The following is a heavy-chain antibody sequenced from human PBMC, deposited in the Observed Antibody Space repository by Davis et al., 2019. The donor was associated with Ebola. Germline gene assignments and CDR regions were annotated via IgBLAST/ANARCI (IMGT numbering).Heavy chain of an antibody. CDR3: LREYYSDSGSYEWFDP. V-gene: IGHV5-10-1*01. CDR1: SYSFTSYW. CDR2: IDPTDSYT. D-gene: IGHD3-10*01. J-gene: IGHJ5*02. Sequence: GESLKISCKGSSYSFTSYWISWLRQVPGKGLEWMGRIDPTDSYTKYSPSFQGHVTISADKSISTAYLQWTSLKASDSAMYYCLREYYSDSGSYEWFDPWGQGTLVTVSS.